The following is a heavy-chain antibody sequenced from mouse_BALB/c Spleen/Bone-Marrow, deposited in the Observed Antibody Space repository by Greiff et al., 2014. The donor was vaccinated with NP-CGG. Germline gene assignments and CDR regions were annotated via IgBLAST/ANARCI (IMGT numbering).Heavy chain of an antibody. CDR3: AKNLRGNYVRAMDY. Sequence: VQLQESGPGLVQPSQSLFITCTVSGFSLTSYGVHWVRQSPGKGLEWLGVIWRGGSTDYNAAFMSRLSITKDNSKSQVFFKMNSLQADDTAIYYCAKNLRGNYVRAMDYWGQGTSVTVSS. CDR2: IWRGGST. CDR1: GFSLTSYG. V-gene: IGHV2-5*01. D-gene: IGHD2-1*01. J-gene: IGHJ4*01.